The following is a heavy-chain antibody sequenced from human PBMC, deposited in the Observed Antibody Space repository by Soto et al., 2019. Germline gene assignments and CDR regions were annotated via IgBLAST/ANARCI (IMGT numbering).Heavy chain of an antibody. CDR2: IYHSGST. D-gene: IGHD3-10*01. CDR3: AREDIDVLLWFGEKGWFDP. J-gene: IGHJ5*02. Sequence: QVQLQESGPGLVKPSGTLSLTCAVSGGSISSSNWCCWVRQPPGKGLEWIGEIYHSGSTNYNPSLKSRVTISVDKSKNQFSLKLSSVTAADTAVYYCAREDIDVLLWFGEKGWFDPWGQGTLVTVSS. V-gene: IGHV4-4*02. CDR1: GGSISSSNW.